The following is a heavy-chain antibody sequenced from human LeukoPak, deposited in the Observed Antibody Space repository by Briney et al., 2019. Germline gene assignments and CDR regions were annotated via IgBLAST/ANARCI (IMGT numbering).Heavy chain of an antibody. CDR2: IYYSGST. D-gene: IGHD5-18*01. CDR3: ARVPPYNSGYGGFDY. Sequence: SETLSLTCSVSGGSISNYYWGWILQPPGKRLEWIGYIYYSGSTYYNPSLKSRATISVDTSKNQFSLQLSSVTAADTAVYFCARVPPYNSGYGGFDYWGQGTLVTVSS. V-gene: IGHV4-59*01. J-gene: IGHJ4*02. CDR1: GGSISNYY.